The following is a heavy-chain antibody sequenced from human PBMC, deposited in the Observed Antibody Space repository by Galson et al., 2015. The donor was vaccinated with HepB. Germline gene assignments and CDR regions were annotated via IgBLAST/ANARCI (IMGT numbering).Heavy chain of an antibody. Sequence: QSGAEVKKPGESLKISCKGSGYRFSDYWIGWVRQMPGKGLEWMGIIYPGDSDIRYSPSFQGQVTISADKSITTAYLQWSSLKASDTAMYYCARVSAAAFNLNWFDPWGQGTLVTVSS. CDR2: IYPGDSDI. CDR1: GYRFSDYW. J-gene: IGHJ5*02. CDR3: ARVSAAAFNLNWFDP. V-gene: IGHV5-51*01. D-gene: IGHD1-14*01.